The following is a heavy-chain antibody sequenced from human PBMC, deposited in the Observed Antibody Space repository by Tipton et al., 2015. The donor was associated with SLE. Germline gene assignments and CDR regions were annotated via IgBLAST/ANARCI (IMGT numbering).Heavy chain of an antibody. CDR1: GGSIISGSNY. V-gene: IGHV4-61*01. D-gene: IGHD6-19*01. J-gene: IGHJ4*02. CDR3: ASWSPERTSGWSRFDY. CDR2: IYYSGST. Sequence: LRLSCTVSGGSIISGSNYWSWIRQPPGKGLEWIGYIYYSGSTNYNPSLKSRVTISVDTSKNQFSLKLSSVTAADTAVYYCASWSPERTSGWSRFDYWGQGTLVTVSS.